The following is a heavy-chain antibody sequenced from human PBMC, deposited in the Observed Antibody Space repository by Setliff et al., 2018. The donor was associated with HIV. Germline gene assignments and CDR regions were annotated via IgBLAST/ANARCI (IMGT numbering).Heavy chain of an antibody. V-gene: IGHV4-30-2*01. CDR1: GGSISSGGYS. CDR3: ARGGAHYYGSGSYYNWFDP. Sequence: SETLSLTCAVSGGSISSGGYSWSWIRQPPGKGLEWIGHIYHSGSTRYNPSLKSRVTISLDTSQNQFSLKLSSVTAADTAMYYCARGGAHYYGSGSYYNWFDPWGQGTLVTVSS. J-gene: IGHJ5*02. D-gene: IGHD3-10*01. CDR2: IYHSGST.